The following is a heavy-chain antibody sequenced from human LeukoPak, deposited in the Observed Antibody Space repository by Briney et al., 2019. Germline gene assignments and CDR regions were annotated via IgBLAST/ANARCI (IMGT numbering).Heavy chain of an antibody. D-gene: IGHD6-13*01. CDR3: ARDGMRYSSSWYPNWFDP. Sequence: GGSLRLSCAASGFTFGDYYMSWIRQAPGKGLEWVSYISSSSSYTNYAVSVKGRFTISRDNAKNSLYLQMNSLRAEDTAVYYCARDGMRYSSSWYPNWFDPWGQGTLVTVSS. CDR2: ISSSSSYT. J-gene: IGHJ5*02. V-gene: IGHV3-11*05. CDR1: GFTFGDYY.